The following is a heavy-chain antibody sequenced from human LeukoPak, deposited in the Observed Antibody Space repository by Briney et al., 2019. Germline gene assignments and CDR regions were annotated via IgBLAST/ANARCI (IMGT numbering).Heavy chain of an antibody. CDR3: ARHMGSGSYFRYGMDV. D-gene: IGHD3-10*01. J-gene: IGHJ6*02. Sequence: SETLSLTCTVSDDSISSHYWSWIRQPPGKGLEWIAYIHHSGSTDYNPSLKSRVTISIDTSKNQFSLKLSSVTAADTAVYYCARHMGSGSYFRYGMDVWGQGTTVTVSS. V-gene: IGHV4-59*08. CDR2: IHHSGST. CDR1: DDSISSHY.